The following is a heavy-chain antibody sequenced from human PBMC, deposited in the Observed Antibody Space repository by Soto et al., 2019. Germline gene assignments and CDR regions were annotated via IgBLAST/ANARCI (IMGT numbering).Heavy chain of an antibody. CDR2: ITHSGTYV. D-gene: IGHD5-12*01. J-gene: IGHJ4*02. V-gene: IGHV3-21*01. CDR3: ARARGNDWYSDY. Sequence: DVQLVESVGGLVRPGGSLRLSCTASGFTFSEYSMSWVRQAPGKGLEWVSSITHSGTYVYYADSVKGRFTISRDSARNSLFLQMTSLRAEDTAVYHCARARGNDWYSDYWAQGTLVTVSS. CDR1: GFTFSEYS.